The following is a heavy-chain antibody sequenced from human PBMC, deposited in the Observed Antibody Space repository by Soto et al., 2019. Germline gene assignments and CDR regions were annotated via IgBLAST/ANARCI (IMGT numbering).Heavy chain of an antibody. CDR1: GGSFSGYY. Sequence: SETLSLTCAVYGGSFSGYYWSWIRQPPGKGLEWIGEINHSGSTNYNPSLKSRVTISVDTSKNQFSLKLSSVTAADTAVYYCARAVSPMVRGVSAFSYFDYWGQGTLVTVSS. CDR2: INHSGST. CDR3: ARAVSPMVRGVSAFSYFDY. J-gene: IGHJ4*02. V-gene: IGHV4-34*01. D-gene: IGHD3-10*01.